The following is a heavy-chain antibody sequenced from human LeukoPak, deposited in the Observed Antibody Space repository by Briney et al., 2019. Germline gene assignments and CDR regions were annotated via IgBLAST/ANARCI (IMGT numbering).Heavy chain of an antibody. D-gene: IGHD4/OR15-4a*01. J-gene: IGHJ3*02. Sequence: ASVKVSCKASGYTFTGYYVHWVRQAPGQGLEWMGWINPNSGGTNSAQNFQGRVTMTRDTSITTAFLELSRLGSDDTALYYCAIATIGASAFDIWGQGTMVTVS. CDR2: INPNSGGT. V-gene: IGHV1-2*02. CDR3: AIATIGASAFDI. CDR1: GYTFTGYY.